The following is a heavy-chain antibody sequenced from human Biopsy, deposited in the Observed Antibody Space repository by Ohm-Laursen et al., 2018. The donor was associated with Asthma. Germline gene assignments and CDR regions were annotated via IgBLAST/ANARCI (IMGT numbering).Heavy chain of an antibody. J-gene: IGHJ4*02. D-gene: IGHD5-12*01. Sequence: SLRLSCAATGFMFRSFGMHWVRQAPGKGLEWVAVISYDGNHKFYEDSVKGRFTISRDNSKNTLYLQMNSLRTEDTAVYYCAKRRGYSGHDNDYWGQGTLVIVSS. CDR1: GFMFRSFG. V-gene: IGHV3-30*18. CDR3: AKRRGYSGHDNDY. CDR2: ISYDGNHK.